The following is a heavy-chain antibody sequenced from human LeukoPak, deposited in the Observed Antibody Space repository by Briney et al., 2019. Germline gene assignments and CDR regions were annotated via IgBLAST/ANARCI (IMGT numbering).Heavy chain of an antibody. V-gene: IGHV3-48*01. CDR1: GFTFSGYS. CDR3: ARDSGGEVVAATPAFDY. CDR2: ISSSSSTI. D-gene: IGHD2-15*01. J-gene: IGHJ4*02. Sequence: HPGGSLRLSCTASGFTFSGYSMNWVRQAPGKGLEWVSYISSSSSTIYYADSVKGRFTISRDNAKNSLYLQMNSLRAEDTAVYYCARDSGGEVVAATPAFDYWGQGTLVTVSS.